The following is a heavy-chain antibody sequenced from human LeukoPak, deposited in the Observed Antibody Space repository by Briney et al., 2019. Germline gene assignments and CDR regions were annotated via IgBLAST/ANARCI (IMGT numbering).Heavy chain of an antibody. CDR2: ISDSGGST. V-gene: IGHV3-23*01. CDR1: GFTFSSYT. J-gene: IGHJ4*02. CDR3: AKPQWELLD. Sequence: GGSLRLPCAASGFTFSSYTMSWVRQAPGKGLEWVSAISDSGGSTYYADSVKGRFTISRDNSKNTLYLQMNSLRAEDTAVYYCAKPQWELLDWGQGTLVTVSS. D-gene: IGHD1-26*01.